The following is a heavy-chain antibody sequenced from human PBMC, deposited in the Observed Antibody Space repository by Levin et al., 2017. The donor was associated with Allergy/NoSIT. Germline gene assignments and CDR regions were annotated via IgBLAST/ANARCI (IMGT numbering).Heavy chain of an antibody. V-gene: IGHV4-59*01. D-gene: IGHD1-26*01. CDR2: IGYRGTT. Sequence: KASETLSLTCNVSGGSISHYYWSWLRQAPGKGLEWIGHIGYRGTTNSNPSLKSRVSMSVDTSRDRFSLYLKSVTTADTAVYYCARVYRGSYGIHFDYWGQGTLVTVSS. CDR3: ARVYRGSYGIHFDY. J-gene: IGHJ4*02. CDR1: GGSISHYY.